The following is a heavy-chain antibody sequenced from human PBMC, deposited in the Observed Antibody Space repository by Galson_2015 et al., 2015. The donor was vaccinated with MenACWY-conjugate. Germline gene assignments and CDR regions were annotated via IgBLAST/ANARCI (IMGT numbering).Heavy chain of an antibody. CDR1: GFTFSSYW. CDR3: ARVGDGYNYRRHYYYYGMDV. V-gene: IGHV3-74*01. D-gene: IGHD5-24*01. Sequence: SLRLSCAASGFTFSSYWMHWVRQAPGKGLVWVSRINSDGSSTSYADSVKGRFTISRDNAKNTLYLQMSSLRAEDTAVYYCARVGDGYNYRRHYYYYGMDVWGQGTTVTVSS. CDR2: INSDGSST. J-gene: IGHJ6*02.